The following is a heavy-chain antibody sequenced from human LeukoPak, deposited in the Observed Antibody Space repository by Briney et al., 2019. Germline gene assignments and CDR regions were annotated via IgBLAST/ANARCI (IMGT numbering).Heavy chain of an antibody. V-gene: IGHV4-39*01. CDR2: IYYSGST. Sequence: PSETLSLTCTVSGGSISSSSYYWGWLRQPPGTGLEWVGSIYYSGSTYYNPSLKSRVTISVDTSKNQFSLKLSSVTAADTAVYYCARPGNPQTSEDYFDYWGQGTLVTVSS. CDR1: GGSISSSSYY. J-gene: IGHJ4*02. CDR3: ARPGNPQTSEDYFDY.